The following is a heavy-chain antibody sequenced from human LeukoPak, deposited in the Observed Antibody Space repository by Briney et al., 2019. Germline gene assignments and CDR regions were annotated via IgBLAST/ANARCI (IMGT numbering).Heavy chain of an antibody. J-gene: IGHJ4*02. D-gene: IGHD3-10*01. CDR2: IYYRGST. CDR1: GGSISSYY. V-gene: IGHV4-59*01. Sequence: SETLSLTCTVSGGSISSYYRIWIRQPPGKGLDGIGYIYYRGSTNYNPSLKSRVTISVDTSKNQFSLKLRSVTAADTAVYYCASFYGPGYFDYWGQGTLVTVSS. CDR3: ASFYGPGYFDY.